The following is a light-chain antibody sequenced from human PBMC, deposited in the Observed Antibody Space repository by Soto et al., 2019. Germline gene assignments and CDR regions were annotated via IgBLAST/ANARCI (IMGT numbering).Light chain of an antibody. CDR2: AAS. Sequence: AIRMTQSPSSFSASTGDRVTITCRASQGISSYLAWYQQKPGKAPKLLIYAASTLQSGVPSRFSGRRSWPDFTLNISCLQYEDLATYYCQQYYIYPYTFGQGTKLEIK. J-gene: IGKJ2*01. V-gene: IGKV1-8*01. CDR1: QGISSY. CDR3: QQYYIYPYT.